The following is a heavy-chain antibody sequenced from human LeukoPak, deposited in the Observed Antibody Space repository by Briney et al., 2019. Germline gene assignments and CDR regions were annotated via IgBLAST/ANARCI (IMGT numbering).Heavy chain of an antibody. J-gene: IGHJ4*02. CDR2: IYYSGST. D-gene: IGHD1-26*01. CDR1: GGSISSYY. V-gene: IGHV4-59*08. CDR3: ARHGTLGSTTYPLDY. Sequence: PSETLSLTCIVSGGSISSYYWSWIRQAPGKGLEWIGNIYYSGSTNYNPSLKSRVTVSVDTSKNQFSLKLSSVTAADTAVYYCARHGTLGSTTYPLDYWGQGTLVTVSS.